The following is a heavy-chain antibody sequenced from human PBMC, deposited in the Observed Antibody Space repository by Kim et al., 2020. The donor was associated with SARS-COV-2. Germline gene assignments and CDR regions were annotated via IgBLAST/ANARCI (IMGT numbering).Heavy chain of an antibody. D-gene: IGHD3-10*01. J-gene: IGHJ4*02. Sequence: SETLSLTCSLYGGSFNNGYWSWIRQPPGKGLEWIGEVNHIGSANYHPSLESRLTISVDTSKNHFSLNLHSVTAADTAVYYCATILRRGYSITVGDYFDSWGQGTPVTVSS. CDR3: ATILRRGYSITVGDYFDS. V-gene: IGHV4-34*01. CDR2: VNHIGSA. CDR1: GGSFNNGY.